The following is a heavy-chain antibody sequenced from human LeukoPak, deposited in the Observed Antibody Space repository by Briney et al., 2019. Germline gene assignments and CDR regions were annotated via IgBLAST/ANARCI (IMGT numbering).Heavy chain of an antibody. CDR1: GFTFEDFA. D-gene: IGHD2-21*01. J-gene: IGHJ4*02. V-gene: IGHV3-43D*03. CDR2: ISWDGGST. Sequence: PGGSLRLSCAASGFTFEDFAMHWVRQAPGRGLEWVSLISWDGGSTYYVDSVKGRFTISRDNSKSSLYLQMNSLRAEDTALYYCARKHRTAWGIDYWGQGTLVTVSS. CDR3: ARKHRTAWGIDY.